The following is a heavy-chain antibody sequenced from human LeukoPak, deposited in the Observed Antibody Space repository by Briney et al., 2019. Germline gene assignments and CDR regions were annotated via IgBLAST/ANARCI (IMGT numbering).Heavy chain of an antibody. V-gene: IGHV4-34*01. CDR3: ATIKRGSIFGYFDF. CDR1: GGSSRGYY. J-gene: IGHJ4*02. Sequence: KPSETLSLTCAVYGGSSRGYYWNWLWIRQSPGKGLEWIGEINDSGSPNYNPSLKSRVTISENKSLNQFSLRLSSVTAADTAVYYCATIKRGSIFGYFDFWGQGIKVTVSS. CDR2: INDSGSP. D-gene: IGHD5-18*01.